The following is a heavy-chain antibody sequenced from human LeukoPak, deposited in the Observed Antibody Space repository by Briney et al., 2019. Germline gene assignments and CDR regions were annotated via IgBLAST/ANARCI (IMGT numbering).Heavy chain of an antibody. CDR2: ISYSGST. CDR3: ARGGGNSGSYRRWNYYGMDV. CDR1: GGSISNYY. Sequence: PSETLSLTCTVSGGSISNYYWSWIRQPRGKGLEWIGYISYSGSTNYNPSLRSRVTISVDTSKNQFSLKLSSVTAADTAVFYCARGGGNSGSYRRWNYYGMDVWGQGTTVTVSS. V-gene: IGHV4-59*12. D-gene: IGHD1-26*01. J-gene: IGHJ6*02.